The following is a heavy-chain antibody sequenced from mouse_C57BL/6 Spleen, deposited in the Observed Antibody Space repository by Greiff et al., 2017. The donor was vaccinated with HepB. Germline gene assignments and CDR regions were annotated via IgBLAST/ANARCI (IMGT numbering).Heavy chain of an antibody. J-gene: IGHJ1*03. CDR1: GFTFSSYT. Sequence: EVQGVESGGGLVKPGGSLKLSCAASGFTFSSYTMSWVRQTPEKRLEWVATISGGGGNTYYPDSVKGRFTISRDNAKNTLYLQMSSLRSEDTALYYCARHPIVTSYWYFDVWGTGTTVTVSS. D-gene: IGHD2-5*01. CDR2: ISGGGGNT. CDR3: ARHPIVTSYWYFDV. V-gene: IGHV5-9*01.